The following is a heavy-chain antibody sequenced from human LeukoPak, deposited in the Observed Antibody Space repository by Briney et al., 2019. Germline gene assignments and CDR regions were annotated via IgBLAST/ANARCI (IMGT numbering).Heavy chain of an antibody. J-gene: IGHJ3*01. CDR1: GYTFTSYG. D-gene: IGHD4-17*01. CDR2: ITTYNDNT. V-gene: IGHV1-18*01. Sequence: GASVKVSCKASGYTFTSYGISWVRQAPGQGLEWMGWITTYNDNTNYAQKFQGRVTMATDTSTSTAYMELRSLRSDDTAVYYCARATGWSTVPTYDAFDVWGQGTMVTVSS. CDR3: ARATGWSTVPTYDAFDV.